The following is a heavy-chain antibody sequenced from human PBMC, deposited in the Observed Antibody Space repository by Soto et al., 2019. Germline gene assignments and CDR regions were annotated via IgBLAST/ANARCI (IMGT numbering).Heavy chain of an antibody. Sequence: SETLSLTCTVSGVSITSYKWSWIRQSPGKGLEWIAYMYSSGSSSYNPSLKSRVTISVDTSRNQYSLQLNSATAADTAVYYCAREWSAFDYCGQGILVTVYS. CDR2: MYSSGSS. CDR1: GVSITSYK. V-gene: IGHV4-59*01. D-gene: IGHD2-15*01. CDR3: AREWSAFDY. J-gene: IGHJ4*02.